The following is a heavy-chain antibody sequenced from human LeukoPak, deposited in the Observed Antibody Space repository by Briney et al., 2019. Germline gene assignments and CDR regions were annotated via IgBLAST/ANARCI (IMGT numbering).Heavy chain of an antibody. CDR2: IYYSGST. D-gene: IGHD3-3*01. CDR3: ARAIAIFGVVIWDHYYYMDV. J-gene: IGHJ6*03. CDR1: GGSISSYY. V-gene: IGHV4-59*01. Sequence: KPSETLSLTCTVSGGSISSYYWSWIRQPPGKGLEWIGYIYYSGSTNYNPPLKSRVTISVDTSKNQFSLKLSSVTAADTAVYYCARAIAIFGVVIWDHYYYMDVWGKGTTVTVSS.